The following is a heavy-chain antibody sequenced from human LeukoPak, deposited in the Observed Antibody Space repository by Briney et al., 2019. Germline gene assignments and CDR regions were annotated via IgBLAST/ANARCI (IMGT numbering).Heavy chain of an antibody. D-gene: IGHD3-10*01. V-gene: IGHV4-30-2*01. J-gene: IGHJ5*02. CDR2: IYHSGST. CDR3: ARVYSMVFGP. Sequence: PSQTLSLTCAVSGRSISSGGYSWSWIRQPPGKGLEWIGYIYHSGSTYYNPSLKSRVTISVDRSKNQFSLKLSSVTAAETAVYYCARVYSMVFGPWGQGTLVTVSS. CDR1: GRSISSGGYS.